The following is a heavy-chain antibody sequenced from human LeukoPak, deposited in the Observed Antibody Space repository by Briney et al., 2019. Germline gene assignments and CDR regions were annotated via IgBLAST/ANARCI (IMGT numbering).Heavy chain of an antibody. Sequence: PGGSLRLSCAASGFTVSSNYMSWVRQAQGKGLEWVSVIYSGGSTYYADSVKGRFTISRDNSKNTLYLQMNSLRAEDTAVYYCARAFYGDYFDYWGQGTLVTVSS. CDR1: GFTVSSNY. D-gene: IGHD4-17*01. V-gene: IGHV3-53*01. CDR2: IYSGGST. CDR3: ARAFYGDYFDY. J-gene: IGHJ4*02.